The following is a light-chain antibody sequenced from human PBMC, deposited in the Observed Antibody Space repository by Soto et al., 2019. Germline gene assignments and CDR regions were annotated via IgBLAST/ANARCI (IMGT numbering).Light chain of an antibody. CDR3: SSHAGINNVV. CDR1: STDFVSYNR. CDR2: EVS. Sequence: QSALTQPPSVSGSPGQSVTISCTGTSTDFVSYNRVSWYQQPPGTAPKLMIYEVSKRPSGVPDRFSGSKSGNTASLTISGLQAADEADYYCSSHAGINNVVFGGGTKLTVL. V-gene: IGLV2-18*02. J-gene: IGLJ3*02.